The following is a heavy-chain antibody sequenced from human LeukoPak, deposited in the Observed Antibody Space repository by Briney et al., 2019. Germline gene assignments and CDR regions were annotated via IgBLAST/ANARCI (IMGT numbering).Heavy chain of an antibody. CDR1: GFTFSIYD. CDR3: AKGRPRSCSSTSCYEFGY. V-gene: IGHV3-30*18. D-gene: IGHD2-2*01. CDR2: ISYDGSNK. Sequence: GGSLRLSCAASGFTFSIYDIHWVRQAPGKGLEWVAVISYDGSNKFYADSVKGRFTISRDNSKDTLYLQMNSVRTEDTAVYYCAKGRPRSCSSTSCYEFGYWGQGNLVTVSS. J-gene: IGHJ4*02.